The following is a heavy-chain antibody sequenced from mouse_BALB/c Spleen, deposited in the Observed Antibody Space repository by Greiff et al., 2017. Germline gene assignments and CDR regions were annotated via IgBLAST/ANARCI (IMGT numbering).Heavy chain of an antibody. CDR3: ARPYGNYEGDYAMDY. CDR1: GFSLSTSGMG. D-gene: IGHD2-1*01. CDR2: IYWDDDK. Sequence: QVTLKVSGPGILQPSQTLSLTCSFSGFSLSTSGMGVSWIRQPSGKGLEWLAHIYWDDDKRYNPSLKSRLTISKDTSRNQVFLKITSVDTADTATYYCARPYGNYEGDYAMDYWGQGTSVTVSS. J-gene: IGHJ4*01. V-gene: IGHV8-12*01.